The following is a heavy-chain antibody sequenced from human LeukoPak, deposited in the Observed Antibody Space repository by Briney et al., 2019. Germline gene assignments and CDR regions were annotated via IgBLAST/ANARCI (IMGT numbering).Heavy chain of an antibody. D-gene: IGHD3-22*01. V-gene: IGHV1-69*13. CDR3: AREWGLESSGYFYAY. CDR1: GGTFSRFT. J-gene: IGHJ4*02. CDR2: VTPIFGTA. Sequence: SVKVSCKASGGTFSRFTISWVRQAPGQGFEWMGGVTPIFGTANFAQKFQGRVSITADESTSTAFMELSSLRSEDTAVYYCAREWGLESSGYFYAYWGQGTLVTVSS.